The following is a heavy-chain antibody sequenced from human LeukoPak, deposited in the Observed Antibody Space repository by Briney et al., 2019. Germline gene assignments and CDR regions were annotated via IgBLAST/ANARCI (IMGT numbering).Heavy chain of an antibody. CDR3: AKGHTYGMI. Sequence: GGSLRLSCATSGFTFSDYYMSWIRQTPGKGLEWISYISDSGTTMEYADSVKGRFTISRDNAKDSLYLQMNSLGAEDTAVYYCAKGHTYGMIWGQGTQVTVSS. CDR2: ISDSGTTM. CDR1: GFTFSDYY. D-gene: IGHD5-18*01. V-gene: IGHV3-11*01. J-gene: IGHJ4*02.